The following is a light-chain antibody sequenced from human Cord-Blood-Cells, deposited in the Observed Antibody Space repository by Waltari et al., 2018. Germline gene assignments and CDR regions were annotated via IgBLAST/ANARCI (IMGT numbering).Light chain of an antibody. J-gene: IGLJ2*01. CDR1: SSDVGGYNY. CDR3: SSYTSSSTLVV. CDR2: DVS. V-gene: IGLV2-14*01. Sequence: QSALTQPASVSGSPGQSITISCTGTSSDVGGYNYVSCYQQHPGKAPKPMIYDVSNRPSGVSNRFSVSKSGNTASLTISGLQAEDEADYYCSSYTSSSTLVVFGGGTKLTVL.